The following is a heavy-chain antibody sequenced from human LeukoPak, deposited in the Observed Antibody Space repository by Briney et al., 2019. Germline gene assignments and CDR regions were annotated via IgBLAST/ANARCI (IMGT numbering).Heavy chain of an antibody. CDR2: INPNSGNT. V-gene: IGHV1-8*01. Sequence: ASVKVSCKASGYTSTSYDINWVRQATGQGLEWMGWINPNSGNTGYAQKFQGRVTMTRNTSISTAYMELSSLRSEDTAVYYCARAHSWFYDSSGFDYWGQGTLVTVSS. J-gene: IGHJ4*02. CDR1: GYTSTSYD. CDR3: ARAHSWFYDSSGFDY. D-gene: IGHD3-22*01.